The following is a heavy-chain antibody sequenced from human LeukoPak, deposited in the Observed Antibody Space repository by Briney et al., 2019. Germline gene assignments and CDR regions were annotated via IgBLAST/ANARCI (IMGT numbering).Heavy chain of an antibody. D-gene: IGHD3-16*02. Sequence: GGSLRLSCAASGFTVSSNYMSWVRQAPGKGLEWVSVIYSGGSTYYADSVKGRFTISRDNSKNTLYLQMNSLRAEDTAVYYCAKTRLGELSPDAFDIWGQGTMVTVSS. CDR1: GFTVSSNY. V-gene: IGHV3-53*01. J-gene: IGHJ3*02. CDR3: AKTRLGELSPDAFDI. CDR2: IYSGGST.